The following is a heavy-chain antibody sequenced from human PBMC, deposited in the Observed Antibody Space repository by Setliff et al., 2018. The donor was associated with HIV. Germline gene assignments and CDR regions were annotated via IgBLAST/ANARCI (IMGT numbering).Heavy chain of an antibody. D-gene: IGHD3-16*01. CDR3: ARDSGGGPLLDAFDI. CDR1: GGSISSGSNY. CDR2: IYTSGST. V-gene: IGHV4-61*02. Sequence: SETLSLTCTVSGGSISSGSNYWSWIRQPAGKGLEWIGRIYTSGSTNYNPSLKSRVTISVDTSNNQFSLKLSSVTAADTAVYYCARDSGGGPLLDAFDIWGQGTMVTVSS. J-gene: IGHJ3*02.